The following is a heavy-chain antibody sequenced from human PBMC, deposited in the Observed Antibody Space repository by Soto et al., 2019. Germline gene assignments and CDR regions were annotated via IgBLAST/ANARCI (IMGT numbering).Heavy chain of an antibody. D-gene: IGHD6-19*01. V-gene: IGHV4-59*08. CDR1: GGSISSYY. J-gene: IGHJ4*02. CDR2: IYYSGST. Sequence: SETLSLTCTVSGGSISSYYWSWIRQPPGKGLEWIGYIYYSGSTNYNPSLKSRVTISVDTSKNQFSLKLSSVTAADTAVYYCASSPPGIALAATPLDYWGQGTLVTVSS. CDR3: ASSPPGIALAATPLDY.